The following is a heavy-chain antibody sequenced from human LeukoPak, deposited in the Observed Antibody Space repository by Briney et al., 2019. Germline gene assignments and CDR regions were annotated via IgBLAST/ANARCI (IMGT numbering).Heavy chain of an antibody. D-gene: IGHD1-26*01. CDR2: ISAYNGNT. V-gene: IGHV1-18*01. Sequence: ASVKVSCKASGYTFTNFGISWVRQAPGQGLEWMGWISAYNGNTNYAQRLQGRVTMTTDTSTSTAYMELSSLRSEDTAVYYCARGVGGSYESWFDPWGQGTLVTVSS. CDR1: GYTFTNFG. CDR3: ARGVGGSYESWFDP. J-gene: IGHJ5*02.